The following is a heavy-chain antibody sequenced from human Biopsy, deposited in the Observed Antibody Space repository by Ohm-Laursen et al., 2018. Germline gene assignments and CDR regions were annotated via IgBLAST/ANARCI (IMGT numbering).Heavy chain of an antibody. J-gene: IGHJ5*02. V-gene: IGHV4-59*08. Sequence: TLSLTCSVSGGSIISYYWTWIRQPPGKGLEWIGHVYNGGITNYNPSLKSRVTMSVDTSKNQFSLNLTSVTAADTAVYYCARHPTGFWFDPWGQGTLVIVSS. CDR1: GGSIISYY. CDR3: ARHPTGFWFDP. CDR2: VYNGGIT.